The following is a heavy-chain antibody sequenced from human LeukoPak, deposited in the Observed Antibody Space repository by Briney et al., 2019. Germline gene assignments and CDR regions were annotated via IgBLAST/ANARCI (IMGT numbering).Heavy chain of an antibody. J-gene: IGHJ4*02. CDR3: ARDSGGGWYDGDY. CDR1: GGSISSYY. Sequence: SETLSLTCTVSGGSISSYYWSWLRQPPGKGLEWIGYIYYSGSTNYNPSLKSRVTISVDTSKNQFSLKLSSVTAADTAVYYCARDSGGGWYDGDYWGWGTLVTVSS. CDR2: IYYSGST. V-gene: IGHV4-59*01. D-gene: IGHD6-19*01.